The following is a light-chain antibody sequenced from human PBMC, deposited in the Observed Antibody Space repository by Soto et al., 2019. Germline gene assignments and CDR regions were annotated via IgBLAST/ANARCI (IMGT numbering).Light chain of an antibody. CDR1: QSVSSSY. CDR2: GAS. CDR3: QQYGSSPRT. J-gene: IGKJ1*01. Sequence: EIVLTQSPGTLSLSPGERAILSCRASQSVSSSYLAWYRQKPGQAPSLLIYGASSRATGIPDRFSGSGSGTDITLTISRLEPEDFAVYYCQQYGSSPRTFGQGTKVEMK. V-gene: IGKV3-20*01.